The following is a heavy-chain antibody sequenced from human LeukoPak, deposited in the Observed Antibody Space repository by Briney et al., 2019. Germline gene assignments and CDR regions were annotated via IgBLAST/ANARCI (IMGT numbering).Heavy chain of an antibody. Sequence: PSETLSLTCSVSGASISSYYWTWIRQPPGKGLEWIGYIHYSGSTNYNPSLKGRVTISLDTSKNQFSLKLSSVTAADTAVYYCATSYDNSGRDYWGQGTLVTVSS. D-gene: IGHD3-22*01. CDR1: GASISSYY. V-gene: IGHV4-59*12. CDR3: ATSYDNSGRDY. CDR2: IHYSGST. J-gene: IGHJ4*02.